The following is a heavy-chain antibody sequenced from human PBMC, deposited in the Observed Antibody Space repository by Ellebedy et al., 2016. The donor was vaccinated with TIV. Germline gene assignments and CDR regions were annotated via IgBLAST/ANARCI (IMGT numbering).Heavy chain of an antibody. V-gene: IGHV3-66*01. J-gene: IGHJ4*02. D-gene: IGHD2-21*01. Sequence: GESLKISCAAPGVTVSSYNVNWVRQAPGKGLEWVSVLQSGGVTHYADSVKGRFTVSRDNSRNTLYLQMNSLSVEDTAVYYCTRARGGGGSVDYWGQGTLVTVSS. CDR3: TRARGGGGSVDY. CDR1: GVTVSSYN. CDR2: LQSGGVT.